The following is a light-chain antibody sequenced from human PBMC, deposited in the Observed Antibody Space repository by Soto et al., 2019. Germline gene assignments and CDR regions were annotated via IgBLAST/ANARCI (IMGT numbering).Light chain of an antibody. J-gene: IGLJ2*01. CDR2: EVT. Sequence: QSALTQPASVSGSPGQSSTISCTGTSNAVGGYNFVSWYQQLPGKAPKLIIYEVTNRPSGVSDRFSGSKSGNTASLTISGLQAEDEADYYCSSYTSSRGVFGGGTKLTV. CDR3: SSYTSSRGV. CDR1: SNAVGGYNF. V-gene: IGLV2-14*01.